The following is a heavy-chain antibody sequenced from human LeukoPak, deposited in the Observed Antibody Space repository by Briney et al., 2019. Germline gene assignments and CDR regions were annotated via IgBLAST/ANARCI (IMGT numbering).Heavy chain of an antibody. CDR3: AVEDYYDSSGCDY. D-gene: IGHD3-22*01. CDR1: GFTFSSYW. V-gene: IGHV3-74*01. J-gene: IGHJ4*02. Sequence: PGGSLRLSCAASGFTFSSYWMHWVRQAPGKGLVWVSRINSDGSSTSYADSVKGRFTISRDNAKNTLYLQMNSLRAEDTAVYYCAVEDYYDSSGCDYWGQGTLVTVSS. CDR2: INSDGSST.